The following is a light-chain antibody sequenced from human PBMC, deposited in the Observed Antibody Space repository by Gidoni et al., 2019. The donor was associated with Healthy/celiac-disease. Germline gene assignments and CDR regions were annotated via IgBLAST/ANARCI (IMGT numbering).Light chain of an antibody. J-gene: IGKJ3*01. CDR2: GAS. Sequence: EIVLPQSPATLSVSPGERATLSCRASQSVSSNLAWYQQKPGQAPRLLIYGASTRATGIPARFSGSGSGTEFTLTISSLQSEDFAVYYCQQYNNWPPAFXVXPGTKVDIK. CDR3: QQYNNWPPAFX. CDR1: QSVSSN. V-gene: IGKV3-15*01.